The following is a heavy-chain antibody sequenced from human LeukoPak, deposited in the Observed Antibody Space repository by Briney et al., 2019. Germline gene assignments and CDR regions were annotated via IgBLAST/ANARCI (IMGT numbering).Heavy chain of an antibody. J-gene: IGHJ6*03. CDR3: AKGGAATMRDGYNYYYYYMEV. CDR2: ISGSGGHT. CDR1: GINFSSHA. D-gene: IGHD5-24*01. V-gene: IGHV3-23*01. Sequence: PGGSLRLSCAASGINFSSHAMIWVRQSPGKGLEWVSLISGSGGHTYYGDSVKGRFTISRDNSTNRLYLQMNSLRPEDTAVYYCAKGGAATMRDGYNYYYYYMEVWGRGTTVTVSS.